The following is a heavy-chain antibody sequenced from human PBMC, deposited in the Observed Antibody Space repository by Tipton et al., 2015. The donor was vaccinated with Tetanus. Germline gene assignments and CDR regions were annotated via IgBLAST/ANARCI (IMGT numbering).Heavy chain of an antibody. D-gene: IGHD4-11*01. CDR1: GGSISSYY. J-gene: IGHJ4*02. V-gene: IGHV4-59*01. Sequence: TLSLTCTLSGGSISSYYWSWVRQPPGKGLEWLGYVFYSGSTDLNPSLKSRVTISVDTSNNLFSLNLSSVTAADTAVYYCARGTTLDYWGQGTLVTVSS. CDR3: ARGTTLDY. CDR2: VFYSGST.